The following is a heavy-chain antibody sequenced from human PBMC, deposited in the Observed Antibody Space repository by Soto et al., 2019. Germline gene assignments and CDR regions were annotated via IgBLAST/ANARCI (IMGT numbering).Heavy chain of an antibody. J-gene: IGHJ3*02. V-gene: IGHV3-30-3*01. D-gene: IGHD3-22*01. CDR1: GCNFSSYA. CDR3: ARSTYDSSGSHDAFDI. CDR2: ISYDGSNK. Sequence: PSGSLRLSCTASGCNFSSYAMHWVRQDTGKGLEWVAVISYDGSNKYYADSVKGRFTISRDNSKNTLYLQMNSLRAEDTAVYYCARSTYDSSGSHDAFDIWGQGTMVTVSS.